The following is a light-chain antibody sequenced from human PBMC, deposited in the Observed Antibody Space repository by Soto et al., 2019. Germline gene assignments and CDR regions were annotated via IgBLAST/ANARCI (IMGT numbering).Light chain of an antibody. Sequence: DIQMTQSPSSLSASVGDRVTITCQASQDISNYLNWYQQKPGKAPKLLIYDASNLDTGVPSRFSGSGSGTEFTLTISSLQPDDFATYYCQQYNSYPLTFGGGTKVDIK. CDR1: QDISNY. J-gene: IGKJ4*01. CDR3: QQYNSYPLT. CDR2: DAS. V-gene: IGKV1-33*01.